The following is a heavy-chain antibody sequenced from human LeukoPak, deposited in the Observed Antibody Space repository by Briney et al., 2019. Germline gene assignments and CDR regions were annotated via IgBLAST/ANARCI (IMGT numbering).Heavy chain of an antibody. Sequence: GGSLRLSCAASGFTFSSYGMHWVRQAPRKGLEWVSLISFSGGSTYYADSVKGRFTISRDNSQDTLYLQIHSLRAEDTAMYYCARVERTYGPPSFDYWGQGTLVTVSS. J-gene: IGHJ4*02. V-gene: IGHV3-23*01. CDR3: ARVERTYGPPSFDY. CDR2: ISFSGGST. D-gene: IGHD1-1*01. CDR1: GFTFSSYG.